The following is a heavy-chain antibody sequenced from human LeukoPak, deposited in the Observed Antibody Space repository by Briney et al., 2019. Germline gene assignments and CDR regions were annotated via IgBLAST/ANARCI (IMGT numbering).Heavy chain of an antibody. CDR3: ARWMTTVITPDY. J-gene: IGHJ4*02. D-gene: IGHD4-11*01. CDR1: GYTFNGYY. V-gene: IGHV1-2*02. Sequence: GASVKVSCKASGYTFNGYYLHWVRQAPGQGLEWMGWINPNSGGTNYAQKFQGRVTMTRDTSISTAYMELSRLRSDDTAVYYCARWMTTVITPDYWGQGTLATVSS. CDR2: INPNSGGT.